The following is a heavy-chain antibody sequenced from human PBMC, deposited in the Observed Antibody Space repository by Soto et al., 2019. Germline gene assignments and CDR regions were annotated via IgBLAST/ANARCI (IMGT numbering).Heavy chain of an antibody. CDR3: AREELGATLVS. D-gene: IGHD1-26*01. J-gene: IGHJ4*02. CDR1: GGTFTAST. Sequence: QVLLVQSGAELRKPGSSVKVSCKTSGGTFTASTFSWVRQAPGQGLEWMGRVIPFSDLTDYAQKLQDRLAITADKSTTTLYVELSSLRSEDTALYFCAREELGATLVSWGQGTLVTVSS. CDR2: VIPFSDLT. V-gene: IGHV1-69*02.